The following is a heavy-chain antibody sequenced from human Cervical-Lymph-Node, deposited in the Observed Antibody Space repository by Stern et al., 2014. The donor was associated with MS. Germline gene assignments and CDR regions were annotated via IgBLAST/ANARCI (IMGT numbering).Heavy chain of an antibody. J-gene: IGHJ4*02. D-gene: IGHD3-10*02. CDR2: ISGYNGDT. CDR1: GYTFSNYG. CDR3: ARSNVGGDY. Sequence: SGAEVKRPGDSVNVSCRTSGYTFSNYGVTWVRQAPGQGLEWVGWISGYNGDTQYAQKLQGRVTMTADTSTSTAYMELRSLRSDDTAVYFCARSNVGGDYWGQGTLVTVSS. V-gene: IGHV1-18*01.